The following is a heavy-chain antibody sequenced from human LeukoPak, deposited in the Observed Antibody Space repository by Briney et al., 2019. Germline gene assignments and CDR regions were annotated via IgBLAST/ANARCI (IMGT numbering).Heavy chain of an antibody. CDR1: GVSLSNYA. D-gene: IGHD2-21*02. CDR3: ARGYCGGDCYGD. V-gene: IGHV3-21*01. CDR2: IYGSSSHI. J-gene: IGHJ1*01. Sequence: GGSLRLSCAASGVSLSNYAMNWVRQAPGKGLEWVSSIYGSSSHIYYADSVKGRFTISRDNTKSSLYLQMNSLRAEDMAVYYCARGYCGGDCYGDWGQGTLVTVSS.